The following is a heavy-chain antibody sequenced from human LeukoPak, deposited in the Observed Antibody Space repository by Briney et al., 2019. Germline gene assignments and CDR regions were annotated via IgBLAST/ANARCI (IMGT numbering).Heavy chain of an antibody. D-gene: IGHD3-10*01. CDR3: ASGSYGSGFYYFYYMDV. J-gene: IGHJ6*03. CDR1: GFTFSRFG. Sequence: GGSLRLSCAASGFTFSRFGMHWVRQAPGQGLEWVTFILYDGTKKYYADSVKGRFTISRDNSRNTLSLQMSSLRAEDTAVYYCASGSYGSGFYYFYYMDVWGKGTTVTVSS. CDR2: ILYDGTKK. V-gene: IGHV3-30*02.